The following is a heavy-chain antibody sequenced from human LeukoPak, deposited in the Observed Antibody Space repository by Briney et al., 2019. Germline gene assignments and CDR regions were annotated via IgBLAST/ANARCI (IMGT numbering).Heavy chain of an antibody. V-gene: IGHV1-8*01. CDR2: MNPNSGNT. Sequence: ASVKVSCKASGYTFTSYDINWVRQATGQGLEWMGWMNPNSGNTGYAQKFQGRVTMTRDTSISTAYMELSSLRSEDTAVYYCARGVGYCSSTSCRPFDPWGQGTLVTVSS. D-gene: IGHD2-2*03. J-gene: IGHJ5*02. CDR1: GYTFTSYD. CDR3: ARGVGYCSSTSCRPFDP.